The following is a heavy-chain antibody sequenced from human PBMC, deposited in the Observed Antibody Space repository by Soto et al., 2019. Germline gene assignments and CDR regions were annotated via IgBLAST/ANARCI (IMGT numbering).Heavy chain of an antibody. CDR1: GGSISSSSYY. Sequence: SETLSLTCTVSGGSISSSSYYWGWIRQPPGKGLEWIGSIYYSGSTYYNPSLKSRVTISVDTSKNQFSLKLSSVTAADTAVYYCARLSRRRYDSSGYFLWGQGTLVTVSS. V-gene: IGHV4-39*01. CDR3: ARLSRRRYDSSGYFL. D-gene: IGHD3-22*01. J-gene: IGHJ4*02. CDR2: IYYSGST.